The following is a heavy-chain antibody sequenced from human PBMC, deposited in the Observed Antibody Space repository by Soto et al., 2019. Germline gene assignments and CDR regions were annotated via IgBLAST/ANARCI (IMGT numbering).Heavy chain of an antibody. Sequence: GASVKVSFKASGGTFSSYAIRWVRQAPGQGLEWMGGIIPIFGTANYAQKFQGRVTITADESTSTAYMELSSMRSEDTAVYYCARPLQGVVVPDAIWGPFDYWGQGTLVTVSS. V-gene: IGHV1-69*13. CDR3: ARPLQGVVVPDAIWGPFDY. D-gene: IGHD2-2*02. CDR1: GGTFSSYA. J-gene: IGHJ4*02. CDR2: IIPIFGTA.